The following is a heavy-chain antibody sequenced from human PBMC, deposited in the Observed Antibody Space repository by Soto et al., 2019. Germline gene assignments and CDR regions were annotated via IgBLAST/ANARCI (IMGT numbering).Heavy chain of an antibody. CDR1: GFTFSSYG. V-gene: IGHV3-33*01. Sequence: QVQLVESGGGVVQPGRSLRLSCAASGFTFSSYGMHWVRQAPGKGLEWVAVIWYDGSNKYYADSVKGRFTISRDNSKNTLYLHMNSLRAEDTAVYYCARAELRWHSKDKYGMDVWGQGTTVTVSS. CDR3: ARAELRWHSKDKYGMDV. D-gene: IGHD1-26*01. J-gene: IGHJ6*02. CDR2: IWYDGSNK.